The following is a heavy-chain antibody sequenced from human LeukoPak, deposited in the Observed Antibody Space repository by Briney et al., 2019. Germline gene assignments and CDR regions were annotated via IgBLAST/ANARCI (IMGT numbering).Heavy chain of an antibody. CDR2: ISAYNGNT. D-gene: IGHD2/OR15-2a*01. Sequence: ASVKVSCKASGCTFTSYGISWVRQAPGQGLEWMGWISAYNGNTNYAQKLQGRVAMTTDTSTSTAYMELRSLRSDDTAVYYCATTNIDPSPFDYWGQGTLVTVSS. J-gene: IGHJ4*02. CDR3: ATTNIDPSPFDY. V-gene: IGHV1-18*01. CDR1: GCTFTSYG.